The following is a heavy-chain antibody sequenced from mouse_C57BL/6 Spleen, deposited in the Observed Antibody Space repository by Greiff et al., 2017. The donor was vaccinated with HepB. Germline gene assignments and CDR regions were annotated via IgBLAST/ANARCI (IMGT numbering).Heavy chain of an antibody. CDR1: GYTFTSYW. CDR2: IYPGSGST. V-gene: IGHV1-55*01. Sequence: QVQLQQPGAELVKPGASVKMSCKASGYTFTSYWITWVKQRPGQGLEWIGDIYPGSGSTNYNEKFKSKATLTVDTSSSTAYMQLSSLTSEDSAVYYCARGDLYAVYFDYWGQGTTLTVSS. CDR3: ARGDLYAVYFDY. J-gene: IGHJ2*01. D-gene: IGHD1-1*01.